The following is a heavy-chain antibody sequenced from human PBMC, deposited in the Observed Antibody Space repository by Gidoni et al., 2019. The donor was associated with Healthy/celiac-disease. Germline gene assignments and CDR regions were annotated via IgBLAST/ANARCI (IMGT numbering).Heavy chain of an antibody. CDR3: VIGTASLGIAAAGNWFDP. Sequence: EVQLVESGGGLVQPGGSLRLSCSASGFPFSSYAMHWVRQAPGKGLEYVSAISSNGGSTYYADSVKGRFTISRDNSKNTLYLQMSSLRAEDTAVYYCVIGTASLGIAAAGNWFDPWGQGTLVTVSS. CDR1: GFPFSSYA. V-gene: IGHV3-64D*09. CDR2: ISSNGGST. D-gene: IGHD6-13*01. J-gene: IGHJ5*02.